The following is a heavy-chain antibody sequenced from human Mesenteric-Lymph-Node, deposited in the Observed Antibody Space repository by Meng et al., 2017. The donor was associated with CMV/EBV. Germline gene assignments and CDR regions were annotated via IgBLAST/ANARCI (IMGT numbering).Heavy chain of an antibody. CDR3: VRDNGVTGTTDY. CDR1: GGSINSGAYY. J-gene: IGHJ4*02. V-gene: IGHV4-30-4*08. D-gene: IGHD1-7*01. CDR2: TYYSGAT. Sequence: LRLSCTVSGGSINSGAYYWSWIRQPPGKGLECMGYTYYSGATYSSPSLRGRLTISIDTSRNQFSLKLSSVTAADTAVYYCVRDNGVTGTTDYWGQGTLVTVSS.